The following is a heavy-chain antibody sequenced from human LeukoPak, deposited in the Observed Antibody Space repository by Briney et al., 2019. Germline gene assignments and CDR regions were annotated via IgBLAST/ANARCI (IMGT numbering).Heavy chain of an antibody. D-gene: IGHD1-7*01. CDR3: TTDEDWNYARKDV. CDR1: GFTFNYAW. CDR2: TVSEIDGGTT. Sequence: PGGSLRLSCAASGFTFNYAWMSWVRQVPGKGLEWVGQTVSEIDGGTTDYAAPVKGRFTISRDDSKSTLYQQMTSLKIEDTAVYYCTTDEDWNYARKDVWGQGATVIVYS. J-gene: IGHJ6*02. V-gene: IGHV3-15*04.